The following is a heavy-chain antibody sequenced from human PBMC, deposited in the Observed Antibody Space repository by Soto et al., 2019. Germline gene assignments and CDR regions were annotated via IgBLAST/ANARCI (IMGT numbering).Heavy chain of an antibody. CDR1: GGSISSGDYY. Sequence: SETLSLTCTVSGGSISSGDYYWSWIRQPPGKGLEWIGYIYYSGSTYYNPSLKSRVTISVDTSKNQFSLKLSSVTAADTAVYYCARVGGYSGYEWFDPWGQGTLVTVSS. CDR3: ARVGGYSGYEWFDP. CDR2: IYYSGST. V-gene: IGHV4-30-4*01. J-gene: IGHJ5*02. D-gene: IGHD5-12*01.